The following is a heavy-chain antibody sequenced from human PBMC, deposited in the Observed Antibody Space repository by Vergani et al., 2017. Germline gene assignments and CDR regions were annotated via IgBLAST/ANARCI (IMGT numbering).Heavy chain of an antibody. D-gene: IGHD1-26*01. CDR1: GFTFSSYG. CDR3: ARDSMGATSFDI. V-gene: IGHV3-33*01. J-gene: IGHJ3*02. Sequence: QVQLVESGGGVVQPGRSLRLSCAASGFTFSSYGMHWVRQAPGKGLEWVAVIWYDGSNKYYADSVKGRFTISRDNSKNTLYLQMNSLRAEDTAVYYCARDSMGATSFDIWGQGTMVTVSS. CDR2: IWYDGSNK.